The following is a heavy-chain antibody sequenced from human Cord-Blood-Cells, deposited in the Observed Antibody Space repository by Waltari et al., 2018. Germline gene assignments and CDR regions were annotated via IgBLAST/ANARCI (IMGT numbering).Heavy chain of an antibody. Sequence: QVQLAQSGAEVTTPGASVKLHCMASGYTFTSYDINWVRHATGQGLEWTGWMNPNSGNTGYAQKFQGRVTITRNTSISTAYMELSSLRSEDTAVYYCARALVPAANTYYMDVWGKGTTVTVSS. CDR2: MNPNSGNT. D-gene: IGHD2-2*01. V-gene: IGHV1-8*03. CDR1: GYTFTSYD. J-gene: IGHJ6*03. CDR3: ARALVPAANTYYMDV.